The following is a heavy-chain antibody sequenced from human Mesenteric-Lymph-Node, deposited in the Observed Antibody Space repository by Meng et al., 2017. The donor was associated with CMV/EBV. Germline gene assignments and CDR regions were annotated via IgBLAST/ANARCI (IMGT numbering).Heavy chain of an antibody. CDR3: ATLDTAMVSIDY. V-gene: IGHV4-39*07. J-gene: IGHJ4*02. CDR1: GGSVSSDSYY. Sequence: SETLSLTCTVSGGSVSSDSYYWGWIRQPPGKGLEWIGSIYYSGSTYYNPSLKSRVTISVDTSKNQFSLKLSSVTAADTAVYYCATLDTAMVSIDYWGQGTLVTVSS. D-gene: IGHD5-18*01. CDR2: IYYSGST.